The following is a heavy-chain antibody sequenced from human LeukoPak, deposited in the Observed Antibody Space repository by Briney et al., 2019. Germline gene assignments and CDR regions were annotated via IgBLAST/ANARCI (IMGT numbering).Heavy chain of an antibody. J-gene: IGHJ4*02. CDR2: IIPIFGTA. D-gene: IGHD5-12*01. Sequence: ASVKVSCKASGGTFSSYAISWVRQAPGQGLEWMGGIIPIFGTANYAQKFQGRVTITADKSTSTAYMELSSLRSEDTAVYYCASSYSGYDYFYWGQGTLVTVSS. CDR3: ASSYSGYDYFY. V-gene: IGHV1-69*06. CDR1: GGTFSSYA.